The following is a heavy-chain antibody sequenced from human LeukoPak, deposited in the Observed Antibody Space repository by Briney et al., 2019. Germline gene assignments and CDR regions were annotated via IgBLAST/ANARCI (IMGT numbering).Heavy chain of an antibody. CDR3: ARGKRRDGYNLDY. CDR1: GGTFISYA. CDR2: IIPIFGTA. V-gene: IGHV1-69*01. J-gene: IGHJ4*02. D-gene: IGHD5-24*01. Sequence: GASVKVSCKASGGTFISYAISWVRQAPGQGLEWMGGIIPIFGTANYAQKFQGRVTITADESTSTAYMELSSLRSEDTAVYYCARGKRRDGYNLDYWGQGTLVTVSS.